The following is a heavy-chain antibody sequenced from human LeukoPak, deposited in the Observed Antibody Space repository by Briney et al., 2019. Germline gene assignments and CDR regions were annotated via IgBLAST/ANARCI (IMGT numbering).Heavy chain of an antibody. J-gene: IGHJ4*02. V-gene: IGHV3-23*01. D-gene: IGHD5-12*01. CDR1: GFTFSSYA. Sequence: PGGSPRLSCAASGFTFSSYAMSWVRQAPGKGLEWVSAISGSGGSTYYADSVKGRFTISRDNSKNTLYLQMNSPRAEDAAVYYCAKHIVATSADYWGQGTLVTVSS. CDR2: ISGSGGST. CDR3: AKHIVATSADY.